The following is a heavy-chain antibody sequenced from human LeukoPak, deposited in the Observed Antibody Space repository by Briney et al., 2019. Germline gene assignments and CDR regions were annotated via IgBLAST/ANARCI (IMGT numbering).Heavy chain of an antibody. Sequence: GGSLRLSCAASGFTVSSNSMSWVRQAPGKGLEWVSVINSGGGTYYTDSVKGRFTISRDNSKNTLYLQMNSLRAEDTAVYYCAKAFRIVGATSDGYWYDYWGQGTLVTVSS. J-gene: IGHJ4*02. V-gene: IGHV3-53*01. CDR3: AKAFRIVGATSDGYWYDY. CDR2: INSGGGT. CDR1: GFTVSSNS. D-gene: IGHD1-26*01.